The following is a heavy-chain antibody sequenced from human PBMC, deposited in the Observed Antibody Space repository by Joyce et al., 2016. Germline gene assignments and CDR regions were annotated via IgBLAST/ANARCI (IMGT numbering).Heavy chain of an antibody. D-gene: IGHD1-7*01. CDR2: ISPDGNTK. CDR1: GFTFSSHN. J-gene: IGHJ4*02. Sequence: QVQLVESGGGVVQPGRSLRLSCAASGFTFSSHNMHWVRQAPGKGPAWVAIISPDGNTKHYADSVKGRFTMSRDNSKSTQYLEMINLRVEDTAVYYCARDWNWNYDYWGQGTLVTVS. V-gene: IGHV3-30*03. CDR3: ARDWNWNYDY.